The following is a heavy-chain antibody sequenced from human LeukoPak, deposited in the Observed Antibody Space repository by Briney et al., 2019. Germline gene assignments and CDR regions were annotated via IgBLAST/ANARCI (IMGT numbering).Heavy chain of an antibody. V-gene: IGHV3-15*01. Sequence: PGGSLRLSCAASGFTFSNAWMSWVRQAPGKGLDWVGHIKTKTDGGTTEYAAPVKGRFTISRGDSKNTVYLQMNSLKSEDTAVYYCIGSYLGYWGQGTLVTVSS. CDR3: IGSYLGY. D-gene: IGHD1-26*01. CDR2: IKTKTDGGTT. J-gene: IGHJ4*02. CDR1: GFTFSNAW.